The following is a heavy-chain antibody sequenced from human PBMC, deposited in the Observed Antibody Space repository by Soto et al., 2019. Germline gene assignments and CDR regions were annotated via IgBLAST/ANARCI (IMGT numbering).Heavy chain of an antibody. CDR3: ARGEWELTW. CDR2: MNPNSGNT. D-gene: IGHD1-26*01. CDR1: GYSFTSYD. J-gene: IGHJ4*02. V-gene: IGHV1-8*01. Sequence: QVQLVQSGAEVKKPGASVKVSCKASGYSFTSYDITWVRQATGQGLEWMGWMNPNSGNTGYAQKFQGRVTMARNTSIRTADMGLGSLKFEDTAVYFCARGEWELTWWGQGALVTVSA.